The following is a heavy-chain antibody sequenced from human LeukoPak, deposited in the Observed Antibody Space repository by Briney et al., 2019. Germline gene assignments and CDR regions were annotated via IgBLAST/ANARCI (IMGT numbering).Heavy chain of an antibody. CDR2: IYYSGST. CDR1: GGSFSSGDYC. CDR3: AREGVRGVADGY. D-gene: IGHD3-10*01. Sequence: PAETLSLTCTVSGGSFSSGDYCWSWLRQPPGKGLEWIGYIYYSGSTYYNPSLKSRVTISVDTSKNQFSLKLSSVTAADTAVYYCAREGVRGVADGYWGQGTLVTVSS. V-gene: IGHV4-30-4*01. J-gene: IGHJ4*02.